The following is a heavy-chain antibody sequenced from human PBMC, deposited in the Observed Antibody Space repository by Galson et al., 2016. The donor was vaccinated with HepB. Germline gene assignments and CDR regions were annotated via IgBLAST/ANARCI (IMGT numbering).Heavy chain of an antibody. CDR3: ARDSSLSARIYYYFYGLDV. CDR1: GFIFSNFG. J-gene: IGHJ6*02. Sequence: SLRLSCAASGFIFSNFGFHWVRQAPGKGLEWVAIIWFDGSNKYYVDSVKGRFTISRDNSKNTVDLQMNSLRAEDTAVYYCARDSSLSARIYYYFYGLDVWGQGTTVTVSS. CDR2: IWFDGSNK. V-gene: IGHV3-33*01. D-gene: IGHD6-6*01.